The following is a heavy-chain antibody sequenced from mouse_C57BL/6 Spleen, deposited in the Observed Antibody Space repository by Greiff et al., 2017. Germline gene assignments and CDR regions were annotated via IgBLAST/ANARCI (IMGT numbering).Heavy chain of an antibody. Sequence: QVQLQQPGAELVMPGASVKLSCKASGYTFTRYWMHWVKQRPGKGLEWIGAIDPSDSYTTYNQKFKGKSTLTVDKSSSTAYMQLSSLTSEDSAVYYCASGTIYYGYGWFAYWGQGTLVTVSA. D-gene: IGHD2-2*01. J-gene: IGHJ3*01. CDR2: IDPSDSYT. CDR1: GYTFTRYW. V-gene: IGHV1-69*01. CDR3: ASGTIYYGYGWFAY.